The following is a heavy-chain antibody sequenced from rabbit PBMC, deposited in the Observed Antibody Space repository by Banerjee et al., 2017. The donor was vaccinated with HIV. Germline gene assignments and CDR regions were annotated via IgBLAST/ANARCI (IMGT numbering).Heavy chain of an antibody. CDR2: IYVGSSGST. Sequence: QQQLEESGGGLVKPGGTLTLTCKASGIDFSSYYYMCWVRQAPGKGLEWIACIYVGSSGSTYYANWVNGRFTISKTSSTTVTLQMTSLTAADTATYFCARDLAGVIGWNFGLWGPGTLVTVS. CDR1: GIDFSSYYY. V-gene: IGHV1S45*01. J-gene: IGHJ4*01. CDR3: ARDLAGVIGWNFGL. D-gene: IGHD4-1*01.